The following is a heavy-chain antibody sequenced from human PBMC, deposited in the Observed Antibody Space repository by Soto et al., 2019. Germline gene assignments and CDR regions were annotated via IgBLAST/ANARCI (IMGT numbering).Heavy chain of an antibody. CDR2: ISAYNGNT. V-gene: IGHV1-18*01. D-gene: IGHD4-17*01. Sequence: ASVKVSCKASGYTFTSYGISWVRQAPGQGLEWMGWISAYNGNTNYAQKLQGRVTMTTDTSTSTAYMELRSLRSDDTAVYYCARDEGTTVTPNYFDYWGQGTLVTVSS. CDR3: ARDEGTTVTPNYFDY. CDR1: GYTFTSYG. J-gene: IGHJ4*02.